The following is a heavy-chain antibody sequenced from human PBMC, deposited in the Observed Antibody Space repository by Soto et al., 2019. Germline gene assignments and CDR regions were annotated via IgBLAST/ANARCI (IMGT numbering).Heavy chain of an antibody. CDR2: ISWNSGSI. D-gene: IGHD2-2*01. J-gene: IGHJ5*02. CDR3: AKDIERAMPPSRFDP. CDR1: GFTFDDYA. Sequence: LRLSCAASGFTFDDYAMHWVRQAPGKGLEWVSGISWNSGSIGYADSVKGRFTISRDNAKNSLYLQMNSLRAEDTALYYCAKDIERAMPPSRFDPWGQGTLVTLSS. V-gene: IGHV3-9*01.